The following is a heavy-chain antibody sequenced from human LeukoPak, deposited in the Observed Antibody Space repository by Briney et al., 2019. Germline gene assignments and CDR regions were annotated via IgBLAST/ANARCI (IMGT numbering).Heavy chain of an antibody. D-gene: IGHD2-2*01. CDR3: AKYLVPTAVLMDV. CDR1: GFTFSSYS. J-gene: IGHJ6*02. Sequence: GGSLRLSCTASGFTFSSYSIHWVRQAPGKGLEWVALISFDGKKTDYADSVKGRFTFSRDNSKSTLYLQMNSLRAEDTAVYYCAKYLVPTAVLMDVWGQGTTVTVSS. CDR2: ISFDGKKT. V-gene: IGHV3-30-3*02.